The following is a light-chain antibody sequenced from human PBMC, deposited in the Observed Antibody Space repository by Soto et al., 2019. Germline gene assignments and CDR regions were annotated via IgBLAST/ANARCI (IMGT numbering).Light chain of an antibody. CDR1: SSDVGTYNH. V-gene: IGLV2-14*01. Sequence: QSVLTQPASVSWSPGQSITISCTGTSSDVGTYNHVSWYQQHPGKAPKLMIYDVSNRPSGVSNRFSGSKSGNTASLTISGLQAEDEADYYCSSYTTSTTLGVFGTGTKLTVL. CDR3: SSYTTSTTLGV. CDR2: DVS. J-gene: IGLJ1*01.